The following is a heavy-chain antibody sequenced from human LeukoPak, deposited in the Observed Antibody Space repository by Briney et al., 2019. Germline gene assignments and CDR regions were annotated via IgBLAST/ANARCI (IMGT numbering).Heavy chain of an antibody. Sequence: SETLSLTCTVSGGSISSYYWSWIRQPPGKGLEWIGYIYYSGSTNYNPSLKSRVTISVDTSKNQFSLKLSSVTAADTAVYYCARLYCTNGVCPYFDYWGQGTLVTVSS. J-gene: IGHJ4*02. CDR2: IYYSGST. CDR3: ARLYCTNGVCPYFDY. D-gene: IGHD2-8*01. V-gene: IGHV4-59*01. CDR1: GGSISSYY.